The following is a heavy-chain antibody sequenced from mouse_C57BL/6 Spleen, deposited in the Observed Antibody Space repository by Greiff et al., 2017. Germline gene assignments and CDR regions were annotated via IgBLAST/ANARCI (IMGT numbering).Heavy chain of an antibody. CDR1: GYAFSSSW. D-gene: IGHD1-1*01. J-gene: IGHJ2*01. CDR2: IYPGDGDT. V-gene: IGHV1-82*01. Sequence: QVQLQQSGPELVKPGASVKISCKASGYAFSSSWMNWVKQRPGTGLEWIGRIYPGDGDTNYNGKFKGKATLTADKSSSTAYMQLSRLTSEDSAVYFCAREAVGDYWGQGTTLTVSS. CDR3: AREAVGDY.